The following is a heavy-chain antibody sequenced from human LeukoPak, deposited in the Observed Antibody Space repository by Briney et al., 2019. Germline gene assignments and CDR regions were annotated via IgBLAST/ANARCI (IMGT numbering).Heavy chain of an antibody. J-gene: IGHJ4*02. V-gene: IGHV3-21*01. CDR2: ITRSSNYK. Sequence: GGSLRLSCAASGFTFTSYTMTWVRQAPGKGLEWVSSITRSSNYKYYADSVKGRFTISRDNPKNPLYLQMNSLRAEDTSMYYCARALYDSSGYYSHFDYWGQGTLVAVSA. CDR1: GFTFTSYT. D-gene: IGHD3-22*01. CDR3: ARALYDSSGYYSHFDY.